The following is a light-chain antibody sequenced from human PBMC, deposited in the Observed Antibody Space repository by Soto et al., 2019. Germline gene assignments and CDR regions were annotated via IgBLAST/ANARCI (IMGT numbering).Light chain of an antibody. V-gene: IGKV3-20*01. CDR3: QQYDNSPLT. CDR1: QSVTTN. J-gene: IGKJ5*01. Sequence: ILISQSPSTLAPSPAERATLSYRASQSVTTNLAWYQQKAGEAPRLLIYGASNRGTGIPDRFSGSGSGTDFTLTISRLEPEDFAVYYCQQYDNSPLTFGGGTRLEIK. CDR2: GAS.